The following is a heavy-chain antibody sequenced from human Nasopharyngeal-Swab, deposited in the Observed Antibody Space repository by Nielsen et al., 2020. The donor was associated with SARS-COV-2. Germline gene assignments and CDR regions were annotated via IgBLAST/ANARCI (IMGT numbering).Heavy chain of an antibody. J-gene: IGHJ4*02. V-gene: IGHV3-23*01. D-gene: IGHD6-13*01. CDR3: IASAGTGAFDY. CDR2: IRGSGGST. Sequence: GESLKISCAAPGFTFSSYAMSWVRQAPGKGLEWVSAIRGSGGSTYYADSVKGRFTISRDNSKNTLYLQMNSLRADDTAVYYCIASAGTGAFDYWGQGTLVTVSS. CDR1: GFTFSSYA.